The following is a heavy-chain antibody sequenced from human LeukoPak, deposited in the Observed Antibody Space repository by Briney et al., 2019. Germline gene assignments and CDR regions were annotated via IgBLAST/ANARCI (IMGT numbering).Heavy chain of an antibody. CDR1: GYSISSGFY. Sequence: SETMSLTCAVSGYSISSGFYWGWIRQPPGKGLEWIGSIYHSGSTYYNPSLKSRVTISVDTSKNQFSLKLSSVTAADTAVYYCARARNLNDGVYFDYWGQGTLVTVSS. V-gene: IGHV4-38-2*01. CDR2: IYHSGST. CDR3: ARARNLNDGVYFDY. D-gene: IGHD1-1*01. J-gene: IGHJ4*02.